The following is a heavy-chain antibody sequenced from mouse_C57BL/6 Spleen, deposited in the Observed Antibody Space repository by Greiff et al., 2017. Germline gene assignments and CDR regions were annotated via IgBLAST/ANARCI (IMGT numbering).Heavy chain of an antibody. Sequence: DVQLQESGGGLVKPGGSLKLSCAASGFTFSSYAMSWVRQTPEKRLEWVATISDGGSYTYYPDNVKGRFTISRDNAKNNLYLQMSHLKSEDTAMYYCARDLNYGSSYEAMDYWGQGTSVTVSS. CDR2: ISDGGSYT. CDR3: ARDLNYGSSYEAMDY. J-gene: IGHJ4*01. D-gene: IGHD1-1*01. CDR1: GFTFSSYA. V-gene: IGHV5-4*01.